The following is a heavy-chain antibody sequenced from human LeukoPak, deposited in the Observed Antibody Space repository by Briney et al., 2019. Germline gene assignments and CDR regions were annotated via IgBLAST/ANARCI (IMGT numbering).Heavy chain of an antibody. CDR1: GFTFSTYA. CDR2: ISDSGGNT. CDR3: ARRTRGTSGGYFDY. Sequence: GGSLRLSCAASGFTFSTYAMIWVRQAPGRGLEWVSTISDSGGNTYYADSVKGRFTISRDNSKNTLYVQMSSLRAEDTAVYYCARRTRGTSGGYFDYWGQGTLVAVYS. V-gene: IGHV3-23*01. D-gene: IGHD4-17*01. J-gene: IGHJ4*02.